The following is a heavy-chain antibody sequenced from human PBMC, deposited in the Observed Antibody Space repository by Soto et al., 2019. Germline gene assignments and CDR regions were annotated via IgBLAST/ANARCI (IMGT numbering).Heavy chain of an antibody. V-gene: IGHV3-33*01. J-gene: IGHJ4*02. CDR2: VWYDGTTK. CDR1: GSTFSNYG. Sequence: QVQLVESGGGVVQPGTSLRLSCAASGSTFSNYGTHWVRQAPRKGLEWVAVVWYDGTTKFYPDYVKGRFTISRDNSNNTLYLQMNSLRVEDTAVYYCATVDNYYGSVFWGQGTLVTVSS. D-gene: IGHD3-10*01. CDR3: ATVDNYYGSVF.